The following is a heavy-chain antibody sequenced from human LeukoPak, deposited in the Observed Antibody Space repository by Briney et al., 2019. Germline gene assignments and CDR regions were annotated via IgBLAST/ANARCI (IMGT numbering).Heavy chain of an antibody. CDR2: INPNSGGT. Sequence: ASVKVSCKASGYTFTSYYIHWVRQAPGQGLEWMGWINPNSGGTNYAQKFQGRGTMTRDTSISTAYMELSRLRSDDTAVYYCARVVSSSWYRVWFDPWGQGTLVTVSS. J-gene: IGHJ5*02. D-gene: IGHD6-13*01. CDR3: ARVVSSSWYRVWFDP. CDR1: GYTFTSYY. V-gene: IGHV1-2*02.